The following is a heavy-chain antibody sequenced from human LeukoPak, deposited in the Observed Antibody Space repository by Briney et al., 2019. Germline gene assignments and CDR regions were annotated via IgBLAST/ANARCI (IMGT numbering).Heavy chain of an antibody. CDR2: FDPEDGET. D-gene: IGHD4-17*01. V-gene: IGHV1-24*01. CDR3: ATDTEASCPFDY. CDR1: GYTLTELS. Sequence: GASVKVSCKVSGYTLTELSMHWVRQAPGKGLEWMGGFDPEDGETIYAQKFQGRVTMTEDTSTDTAYMELSSLRSEDTAVYYCATDTEASCPFDYWGQGTLVTVSS. J-gene: IGHJ4*02.